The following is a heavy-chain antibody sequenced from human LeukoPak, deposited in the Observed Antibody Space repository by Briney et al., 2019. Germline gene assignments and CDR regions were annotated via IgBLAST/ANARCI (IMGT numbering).Heavy chain of an antibody. D-gene: IGHD3-22*01. CDR3: ARSLPYYDSSGSFDY. CDR1: GYTFTSYG. V-gene: IGHV1-18*01. Sequence: GASVKVSCKASGYTFTSYGINWVRQAPGQGLEWMGWISAYNGNTNYAQKLQGRVTMTTDTSTSTAYMELRSLRSDDTAVYYCARSLPYYDSSGSFDYWGQGTLVTVSS. J-gene: IGHJ4*02. CDR2: ISAYNGNT.